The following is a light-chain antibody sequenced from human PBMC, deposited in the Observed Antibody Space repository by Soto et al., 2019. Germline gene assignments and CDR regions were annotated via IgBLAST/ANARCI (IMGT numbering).Light chain of an antibody. V-gene: IGKV1-27*01. J-gene: IGKJ5*01. CDR1: QGISNF. CDR2: AAS. CDR3: QQYSSVIT. Sequence: DIQMTQSPSSLSASVGDRVTITCRASQGISNFLAWYQQKPGKVPRLLISAASTLQSGVPSRFSGSGSGTDFTLTITSLQPDDVATYYCQQYSSVITFGQGTRLEIK.